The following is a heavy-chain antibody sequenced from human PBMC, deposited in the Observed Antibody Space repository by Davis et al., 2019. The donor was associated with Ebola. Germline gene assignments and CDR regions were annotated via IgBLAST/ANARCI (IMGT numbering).Heavy chain of an antibody. Sequence: SETLSLTCAVSGGSISSSNWWSWVRQSPGKGLEWIGEINHSGATNYNPSLKSRVTMSVNMPKNQFSLRLTSVTAADTAVYYCARSHSDWLLPFDYWGQGTLATVSS. CDR1: GGSISSSNW. CDR2: INHSGAT. D-gene: IGHD3-9*01. V-gene: IGHV4-4*02. CDR3: ARSHSDWLLPFDY. J-gene: IGHJ4*02.